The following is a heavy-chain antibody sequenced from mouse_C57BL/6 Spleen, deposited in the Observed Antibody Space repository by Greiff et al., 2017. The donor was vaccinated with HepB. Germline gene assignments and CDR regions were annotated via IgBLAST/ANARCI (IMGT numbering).Heavy chain of an antibody. D-gene: IGHD2-1*01. V-gene: IGHV1-82*01. CDR3: ARGGNYEILGAY. CDR1: GYAFSSSW. Sequence: VQLQQSGPELVKPGASVKISCKASGYAFSSSWMNWVKQRPGKGLEWIGRIYPGDGDTNYNGKFKGKATLTADKSSSTAYMQLSSLTSEDSAVYFCARGGNYEILGAYWGQGTLVTVSA. CDR2: IYPGDGDT. J-gene: IGHJ3*01.